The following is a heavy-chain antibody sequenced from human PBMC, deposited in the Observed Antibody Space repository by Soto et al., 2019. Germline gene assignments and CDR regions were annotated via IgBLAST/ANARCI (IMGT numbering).Heavy chain of an antibody. CDR3: ARHVVSYYYDSSGPRGY. CDR2: IYYSGST. CDR1: GGSISSSSYY. Sequence: SETLSLTCTVSGGSISSSSYYWGWIRQPPGKGLEWIGSIYYSGSTYYNPSLKSRVTISVDTSKNQFSLKLSSVTAADTAVYYCARHVVSYYYDSSGPRGYWGQGTLVTVSS. D-gene: IGHD3-22*01. J-gene: IGHJ4*02. V-gene: IGHV4-39*01.